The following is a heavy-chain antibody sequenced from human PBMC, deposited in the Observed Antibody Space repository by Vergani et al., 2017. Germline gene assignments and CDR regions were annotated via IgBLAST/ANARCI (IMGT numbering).Heavy chain of an antibody. CDR1: GGSISSYY. CDR3: ARQGGYSYGLYY. D-gene: IGHD5-18*01. V-gene: IGHV4-59*08. CDR2: IYYSGST. J-gene: IGHJ4*02. Sequence: QVQLQESGPGLVKPSETLSLTCTVSGGSISSYYWSWIRQPPGKGLEWIGYIYYSGSTNYNPSLKSRVTISVDTSKNQFSLKLSSVTAADTAVYYCARQGGYSYGLYYWGQGTLVTVSS.